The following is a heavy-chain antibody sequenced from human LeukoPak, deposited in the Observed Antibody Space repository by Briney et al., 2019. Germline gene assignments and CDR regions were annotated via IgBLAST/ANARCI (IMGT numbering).Heavy chain of an antibody. CDR2: ISGSGGST. CDR3: ARFKQRAIVVVVAATRGLDY. D-gene: IGHD2-15*01. Sequence: GGSLRLSCAASGFTFSSYAMSWVRQAPGKGLEWVSVISGSGGSTYYADSVKGRFTISRDNSKNTLYLQMNSLRAEDTAVYYCARFKQRAIVVVVAATRGLDYWGQGTLVTVSS. V-gene: IGHV3-23*01. CDR1: GFTFSSYA. J-gene: IGHJ4*02.